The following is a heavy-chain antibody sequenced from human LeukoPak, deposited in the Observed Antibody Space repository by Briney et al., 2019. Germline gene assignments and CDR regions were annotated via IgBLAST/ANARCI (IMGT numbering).Heavy chain of an antibody. CDR3: AITVTTGRFDP. CDR2: ISSSSSYI. CDR1: GFTFSSYS. D-gene: IGHD4-11*01. V-gene: IGHV3-21*01. Sequence: GWSLRLSCAATGFTFSSYSMNFFRQPPRNWLEWVSSISSSSSYIYYADSVEGRFTISRDNAKNSLYLQMNSLRAEDTAVYYCAITVTTGRFDPWGQGTLVTVSS. J-gene: IGHJ5*02.